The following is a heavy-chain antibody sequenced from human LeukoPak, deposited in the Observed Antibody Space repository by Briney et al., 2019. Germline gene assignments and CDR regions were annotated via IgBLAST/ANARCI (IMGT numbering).Heavy chain of an antibody. V-gene: IGHV3-23*01. CDR1: GFTFSSYA. D-gene: IGHD3-10*01. CDR2: ISGSGGST. Sequence: GGSLRLSCAASGFTFSSYAMSWVRQAPGKGLEWVSAISGSGGSTYYADSVKGRFTISRDNSENTLYLQMNSLRAEDTAVYYCANSRYYGSGSYYFDYWGQGTLVTVSS. J-gene: IGHJ4*02. CDR3: ANSRYYGSGSYYFDY.